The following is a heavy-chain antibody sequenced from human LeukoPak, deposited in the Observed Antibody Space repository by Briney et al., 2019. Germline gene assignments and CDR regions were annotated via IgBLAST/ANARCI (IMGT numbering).Heavy chain of an antibody. CDR1: GFTFSNFA. V-gene: IGHV3-23*01. CDR2: ISDSGGGT. D-gene: IGHD3-16*01. J-gene: IGHJ4*02. Sequence: GGSLRLSCAASGFTFSNFAMSWVRQAPGKGLQWVSAISDSGGGTFYADSVKGRFTISRGNSKNTLYLQMNSLRAEDTAVYYCAKVGVGWVAFEYWGQGTLVTVSS. CDR3: AKVGVGWVAFEY.